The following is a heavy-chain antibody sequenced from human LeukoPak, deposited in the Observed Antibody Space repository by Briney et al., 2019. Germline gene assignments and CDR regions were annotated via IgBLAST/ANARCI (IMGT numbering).Heavy chain of an antibody. CDR1: GGSISSYY. D-gene: IGHD4-17*01. J-gene: IGHJ2*01. CDR2: IYDSGST. V-gene: IGHV4-59*08. CDR3: ARRRDYGEPWGAYWYFDL. Sequence: PSETLSLTCTVSGGSISSYYRSWIRQPPGKGLEWIGYIYDSGSTNYNPSLKSRVTISVDTSKNQFSLKLSSVTAADTAVYYCARRRDYGEPWGAYWYFDLWGRGTLVTVSS.